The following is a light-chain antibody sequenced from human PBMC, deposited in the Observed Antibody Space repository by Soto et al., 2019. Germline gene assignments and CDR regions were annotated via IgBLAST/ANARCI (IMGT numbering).Light chain of an antibody. J-gene: IGKJ1*01. Sequence: DIQMTQSPSSLSASLGDRVTITCLASQGISTYLNWYQQKPGKAPKLLIYDASSLESGVPSRFSGSGSGTEFTLTISSLQPDDFATYYCQQYNSYSWTFGQGTKVDIK. CDR1: QGISTY. V-gene: IGKV1-5*01. CDR2: DAS. CDR3: QQYNSYSWT.